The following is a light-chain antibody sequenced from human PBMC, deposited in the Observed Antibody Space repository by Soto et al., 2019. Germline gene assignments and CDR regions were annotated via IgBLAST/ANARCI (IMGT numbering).Light chain of an antibody. Sequence: EIVLTQSPGTLSLSPGERATLSCRASQSVSSSYLAWYQQKPGQAPRLLIYGASSRATGIPDRFSGSGSGTDFTLTISRLEPEDFAVYYCQQYNNWPPYTFGPGTKLEIK. CDR3: QQYNNWPPYT. CDR1: QSVSSSY. V-gene: IGKV3-20*01. CDR2: GAS. J-gene: IGKJ2*01.